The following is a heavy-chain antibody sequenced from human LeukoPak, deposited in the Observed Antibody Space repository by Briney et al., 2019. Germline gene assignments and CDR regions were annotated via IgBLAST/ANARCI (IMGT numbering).Heavy chain of an antibody. V-gene: IGHV3-30*04. CDR1: GFTLSSYA. CDR3: ARNSLEYSSLDY. CDR2: ISYDGSNK. Sequence: GRSLRLSCAASGFTLSSYAMHWVRQAPGKGLEWVAVISYDGSNKYYADSVKGRFTISRDNSKNTLYLQMNSLRAEDTAVYHCARNSLEYSSLDYWGQGTLVTVSS. J-gene: IGHJ4*02. D-gene: IGHD6-6*01.